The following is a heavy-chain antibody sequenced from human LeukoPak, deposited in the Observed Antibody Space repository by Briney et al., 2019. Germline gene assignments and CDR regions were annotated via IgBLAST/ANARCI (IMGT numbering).Heavy chain of an antibody. J-gene: IGHJ4*02. Sequence: GRSLRLSCAASGFTFSSYAMSWVRQAPGKGLEWVSAISGSGGSTYYADSVKGRFTISRDNSKNTLYLQMNSLRAEDTAVYYCAKDLWFGESSQPPYYFDYWGQGTLVTVSS. D-gene: IGHD3-10*01. CDR1: GFTFSSYA. CDR3: AKDLWFGESSQPPYYFDY. CDR2: ISGSGGST. V-gene: IGHV3-23*01.